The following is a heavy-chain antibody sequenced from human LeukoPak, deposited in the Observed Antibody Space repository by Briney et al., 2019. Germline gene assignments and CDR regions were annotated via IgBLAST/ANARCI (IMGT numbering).Heavy chain of an antibody. CDR3: ARSGYYDILSGYLYFFDY. CDR1: GGSISDTTYF. Sequence: SETLSLTCSVSGGSISDTTYFWGWIRQPPGKGLEWIGSIYSSGSTYYNPSLKSRVTVSVDTSRNQFSLKLTSVAAAETAVYYCARSGYYDILSGYLYFFDYWGQGTLVTVSS. V-gene: IGHV4-39*01. J-gene: IGHJ4*02. D-gene: IGHD3-9*01. CDR2: IYSSGST.